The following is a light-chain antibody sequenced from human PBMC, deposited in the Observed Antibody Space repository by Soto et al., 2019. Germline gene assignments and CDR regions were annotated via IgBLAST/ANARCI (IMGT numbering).Light chain of an antibody. V-gene: IGKV3-15*01. CDR3: QQYNNWSGT. CDR2: GAS. CDR1: QSVSSN. Sequence: EIVMTQSPATLSVSPGERATLSCRASQSVSSNLAWYQQKPGQAPRLLIYGASTRATGISARFSGSGSGTEFTLTISSLQSEDFAVYYCQQYNNWSGTFGQGTKVDIK. J-gene: IGKJ1*01.